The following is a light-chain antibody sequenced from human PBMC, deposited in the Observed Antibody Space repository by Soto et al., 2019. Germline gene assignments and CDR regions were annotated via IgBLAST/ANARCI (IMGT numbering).Light chain of an antibody. Sequence: QSALTQPASVSGSPGQSITIFCSGTSSDIGGYNYVSWYQHHPGKAPKLIIYEVSYRPSGVSNRFSGFKSGNTASLTISGLQAEDEADYWCSSYTTTNTLQLVFGGGTKLTVL. J-gene: IGLJ2*01. CDR1: SSDIGGYNY. CDR3: SSYTTTNTLQLV. V-gene: IGLV2-14*01. CDR2: EVS.